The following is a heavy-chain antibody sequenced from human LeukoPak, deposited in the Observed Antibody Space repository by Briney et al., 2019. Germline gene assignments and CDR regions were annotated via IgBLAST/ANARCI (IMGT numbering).Heavy chain of an antibody. J-gene: IGHJ3*02. CDR3: AKDHHGYCSSTSCYPPAFDI. CDR2: FNSDGSTT. CDR1: GFTLSSYW. Sequence: GGSLRLSCAASGFTLSSYWMHWVRQAPEKGLVWVSRFNSDGSTTRYADSVKGRFTISRDSAKNTLYLQMNSLRAEDTAVYYCAKDHHGYCSSTSCYPPAFDIWGQGTMVTVSS. D-gene: IGHD2-2*03. V-gene: IGHV3-74*01.